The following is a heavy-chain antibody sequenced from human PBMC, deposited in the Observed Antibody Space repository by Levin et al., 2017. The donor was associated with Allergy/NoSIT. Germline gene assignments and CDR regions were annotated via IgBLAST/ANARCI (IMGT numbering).Heavy chain of an antibody. CDR2: IYYSGST. CDR3: ARHPLVVRGVKYYGMDV. CDR1: GGTISSSTYY. D-gene: IGHD3-10*01. J-gene: IGHJ6*02. V-gene: IGHV4-39*01. Sequence: SETLSLTCTVSGGTISSSTYYWGWIRQPPGKGLEWIGSIYYSGSTYYNPSLKSRVTISVDTSKNQFSLKLSSVTAADTAVYYCARHPLVVRGVKYYGMDVWGQGTTVTVSS.